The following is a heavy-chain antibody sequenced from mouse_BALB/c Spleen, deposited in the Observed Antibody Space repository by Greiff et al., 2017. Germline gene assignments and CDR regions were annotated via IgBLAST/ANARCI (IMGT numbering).Heavy chain of an antibody. CDR3: ASINWDGYAMDD. J-gene: IGHJ4*01. Sequence: EVHLVESGGGLVKPGGSLKLSCAASGFTFSDYYMYWVRQTPEKRLEWVATISDGGSYTYYPDSVKGRFTISRDTAKNNLYLQMSSLKSEDTAMYYCASINWDGYAMDDWGQGTSVTVSS. D-gene: IGHD4-1*01. CDR2: ISDGGSYT. CDR1: GFTFSDYY. V-gene: IGHV5-4*02.